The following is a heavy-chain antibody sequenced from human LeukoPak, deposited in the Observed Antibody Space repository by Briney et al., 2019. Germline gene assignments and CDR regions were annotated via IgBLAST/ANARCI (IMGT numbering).Heavy chain of an antibody. CDR2: INSDSSLM. CDR3: IRDLFDDYSLDY. Sequence: LGGSLRLSCAASGFTFSSYSMNWVRQAPGKGLEWVSSINSDSSLMYYAESVKGRFTISRDNARNSLYLQMSSLRVEDTAVYYCIRDLFDDYSLDYWGQGALVTVSS. J-gene: IGHJ4*02. CDR1: GFTFSSYS. D-gene: IGHD3-16*01. V-gene: IGHV3-21*01.